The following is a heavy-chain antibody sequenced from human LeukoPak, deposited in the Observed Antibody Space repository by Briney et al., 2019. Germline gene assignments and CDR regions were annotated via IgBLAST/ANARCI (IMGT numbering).Heavy chain of an antibody. CDR3: ARVSTWDVVPAALRVGYAFDI. J-gene: IGHJ3*02. D-gene: IGHD2-2*01. Sequence: KPSETLSLTCTVSGGFISSGSYYWSWIRQPAGKGLEWIGRIYTSGSTNYNPSLKSRVTISVDTSKNQFSLKLSSVTAADTAVYYCARVSTWDVVPAALRVGYAFDIWGQGTMVTVSS. CDR1: GGFISSGSYY. V-gene: IGHV4-61*02. CDR2: IYTSGST.